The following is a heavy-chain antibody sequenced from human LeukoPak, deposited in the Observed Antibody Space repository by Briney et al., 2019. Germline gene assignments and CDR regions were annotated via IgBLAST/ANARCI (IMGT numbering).Heavy chain of an antibody. V-gene: IGHV3-30*04. D-gene: IGHD5-12*01. CDR1: GFTFSSYA. Sequence: PGGSLRLSCAASGFTFSSYAMHWVRQAPGKGLEWVAAISYDGSNKYYADSVKGRFTISRDNSKNTLYLQMNSLRAEDTAVYYCARAESGYGLFDYWGQGTLVTVSS. CDR2: ISYDGSNK. J-gene: IGHJ4*02. CDR3: ARAESGYGLFDY.